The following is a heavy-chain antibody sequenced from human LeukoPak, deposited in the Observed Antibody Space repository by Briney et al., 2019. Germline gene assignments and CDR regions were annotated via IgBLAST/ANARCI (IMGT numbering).Heavy chain of an antibody. Sequence: SETLSLTCTVSGGSISSGSYYWGWIRQPPGKGLEWIGSIFYSGSTYYNPSLKSRVTISVDTSKNQFSLKLSSVTAADTAVYYCARGGSYTMVKNYWGQGTLVAVSS. J-gene: IGHJ4*02. CDR1: GGSISSGSYY. CDR2: IFYSGST. V-gene: IGHV4-39*07. D-gene: IGHD1-26*01. CDR3: ARGGSYTMVKNY.